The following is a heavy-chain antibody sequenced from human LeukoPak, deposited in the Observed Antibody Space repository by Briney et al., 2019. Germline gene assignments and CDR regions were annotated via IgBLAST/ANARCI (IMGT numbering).Heavy chain of an antibody. Sequence: GGSLRLSCAASGFNFIDAWMNWVRQAPGKGLEWVANIKQDGSEKYYVDSVKGRFTISRDNAKSSVYLQMNSLRAEDTAVYYCARVRGYDSRDLDYWGQGTLVTVSS. D-gene: IGHD5-12*01. CDR1: GFNFIDAW. J-gene: IGHJ4*02. V-gene: IGHV3-7*01. CDR3: ARVRGYDSRDLDY. CDR2: IKQDGSEK.